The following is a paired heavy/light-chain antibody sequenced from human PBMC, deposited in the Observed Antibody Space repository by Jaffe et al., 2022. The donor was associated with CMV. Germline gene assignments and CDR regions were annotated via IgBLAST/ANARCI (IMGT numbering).Light chain of an antibody. J-gene: IGKJ2*02. CDR2: GAS. Sequence: EIVLTQSPGTLSLSPGESATLSCRASQTFSGNYLAWYQQKPGQAPRLLIYGASSRAADIPDRFSGSGSGTDFTLTISRLEPEDFAVYYCQQYGSPGTFGQGTKLEI. V-gene: IGKV3-20*01. CDR1: QTFSGNY. CDR3: QQYGSPGT.
Heavy chain of an antibody. Sequence: QLLESGGGLVQPGGSLRLSCVASGFTFSDYAMGWVRQAPGKGLEWVSAFGGSGGGTYYADSVKGRFTISRDNSKDTLYLQMNSLRADDTAVYYCTKGPWGTGFIWDYWGQGTLVTVSS. V-gene: IGHV3-23*01. CDR2: FGGSGGGT. CDR1: GFTFSDYA. D-gene: IGHD3-9*01. CDR3: TKGPWGTGFIWDY. J-gene: IGHJ4*02.